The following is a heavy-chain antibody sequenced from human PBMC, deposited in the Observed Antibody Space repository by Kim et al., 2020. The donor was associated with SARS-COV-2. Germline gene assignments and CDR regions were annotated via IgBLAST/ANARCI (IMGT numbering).Heavy chain of an antibody. V-gene: IGHV3-30*04. CDR3: ARDKGILAIGRPHPGIY. D-gene: IGHD1-20*01. Sequence: GGSLRPSCAASGFTFNNFALHWVRQAPGKGLEWVSAISYEGSLKYYTDSVRGRFTISRDSSKNTLSLQMNSLRVEDTATYYCARDKGILAIGRPHPGIYWGQGTLVTVSS. J-gene: IGHJ4*02. CDR1: GFTFNNFA. CDR2: ISYEGSLK.